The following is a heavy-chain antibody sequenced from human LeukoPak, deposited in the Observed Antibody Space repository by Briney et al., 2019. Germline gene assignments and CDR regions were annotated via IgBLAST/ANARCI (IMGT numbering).Heavy chain of an antibody. D-gene: IGHD5/OR15-5a*01. CDR2: ISISGVTK. CDR1: GFTFSRYD. V-gene: IGHV3-48*03. J-gene: IGHJ4*02. CDR3: TSHGSTYYFDY. Sequence: LAGGSLRLSCATSGFTFSRYDYNWVRQAPGKGLEWISYISISGVTKYYADSVGGRFTVSRDNARDSLYLQMDSLRAEDTATYYCTSHGSTYYFDYCGQGTQVTVSS.